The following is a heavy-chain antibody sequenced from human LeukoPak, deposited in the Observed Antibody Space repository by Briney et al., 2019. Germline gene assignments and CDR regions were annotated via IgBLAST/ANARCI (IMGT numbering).Heavy chain of an antibody. CDR3: ARDRTRGYTYGYLDN. CDR1: GFTFSAYA. D-gene: IGHD5-18*01. J-gene: IGHJ4*02. CDR2: IWYDGSEK. V-gene: IGHV3-33*01. Sequence: GRSLRLSCTTSGFTFSAYAMHWVRQAPGEGLEWVAVIWYDGSEKYYTGSVKGRFTISRDNSKHTLYLQMDSLRAEDTAVYYCARDRTRGYTYGYLDNWGQGTPVTVSS.